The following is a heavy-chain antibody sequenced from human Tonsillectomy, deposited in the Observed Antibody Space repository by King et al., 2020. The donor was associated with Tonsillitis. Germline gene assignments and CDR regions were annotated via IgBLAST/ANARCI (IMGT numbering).Heavy chain of an antibody. J-gene: IGHJ4*02. CDR2: ISSSGNTM. CDR3: ARDEGGTTIFGVSYRGLWEY. Sequence: VQLVESGGGLVKPEGSLRLSCAASGFTFSDYYMTWIRQAPGKGLEWVSSISSSGNTMYYADSVKGRFTISRDNAKNSLFLQMNSLRVEDTAVYFCARDEGGTTIFGVSYRGLWEYWGQGTLVTVSS. V-gene: IGHV3-11*01. D-gene: IGHD3-3*01. CDR1: GFTFSDYY.